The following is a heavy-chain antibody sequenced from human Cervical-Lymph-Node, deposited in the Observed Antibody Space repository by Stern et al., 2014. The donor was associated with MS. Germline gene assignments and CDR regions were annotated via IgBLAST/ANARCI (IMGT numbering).Heavy chain of an antibody. CDR3: ARVDYYESSGFFMY. CDR2: ISPYTSNT. D-gene: IGHD3-22*01. CDR1: GYTFTMFG. V-gene: IGHV1-18*01. J-gene: IGHJ4*02. Sequence: MQLVESGPEVKKPGASVRVPCKASGYTFTMFGLSWVRQAPGQGLEWMGWISPYTSNTNFAEKFQGRVTLTTDTSTDTAYMELRNLKSDDTAVYYCARVDYYESSGFFMYWGQGTLVTVSS.